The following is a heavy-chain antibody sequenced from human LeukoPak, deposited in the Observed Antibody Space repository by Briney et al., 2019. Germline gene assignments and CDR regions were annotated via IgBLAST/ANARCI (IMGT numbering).Heavy chain of an antibody. CDR3: ARDLTHEGYYYYYMDV. V-gene: IGHV3-21*01. Sequence: GGSLRLSCAASGFTFSSYSMNWVRQAPGKGLEWVSSISSSSSYIYYADSVKGRFTISRDNAKNSLYLQMNSLRAEDTAVYYCARDLTHEGYYYYYMDVWGKGTTVTISS. J-gene: IGHJ6*03. CDR2: ISSSSSYI. CDR1: GFTFSSYS.